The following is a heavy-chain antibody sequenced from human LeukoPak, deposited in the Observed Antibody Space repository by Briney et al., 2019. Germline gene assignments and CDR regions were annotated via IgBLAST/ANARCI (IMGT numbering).Heavy chain of an antibody. V-gene: IGHV3-15*01. D-gene: IGHD1-14*01. CDR2: IKNKIDGGTT. J-gene: IGHJ3*02. Sequence: PGGSLRLSCAGSGFTFSKDWMSWVRQAPGKGLEWVGRIKNKIDGGTTDDAAPVKGRFTISRDDSKNTLYLQMNSLETEDTAVYYCTTYNDRDAFDIWGQGTMVTVSP. CDR1: GFTFSKDW. CDR3: TTYNDRDAFDI.